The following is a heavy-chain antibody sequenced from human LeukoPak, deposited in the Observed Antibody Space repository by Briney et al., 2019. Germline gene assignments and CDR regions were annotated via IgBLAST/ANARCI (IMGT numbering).Heavy chain of an antibody. CDR2: IYYSGST. J-gene: IGHJ4*02. V-gene: IGHV4-39*01. D-gene: IGHD2-2*01. Sequence: SETLSLTCTVSGGSISSGDYYWGWIRQPPGKGLEWIGSIYYSGSTYYNPSLKSRVTISVDTSKNQFSLKLSSVTAADTAVYYCARLANRGYCSSTSCPISMWPLDYWGQGTLVTVSS. CDR1: GGSISSGDYY. CDR3: ARLANRGYCSSTSCPISMWPLDY.